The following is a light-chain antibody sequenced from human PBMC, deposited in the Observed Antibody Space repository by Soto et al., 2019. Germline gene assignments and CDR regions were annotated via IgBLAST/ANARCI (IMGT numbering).Light chain of an antibody. CDR2: GAS. V-gene: IGKV3-15*01. Sequence: EIVMTQSPATLSVSPGERATLSCRASQSVSSYLAWYQQKPGQAPRLLIYGASTRATGIPTRFSGSGSGTRFTLTITSLQSEDFAVYYCQEYDNWPPWTYGQGTKVDIK. J-gene: IGKJ1*01. CDR3: QEYDNWPPWT. CDR1: QSVSSY.